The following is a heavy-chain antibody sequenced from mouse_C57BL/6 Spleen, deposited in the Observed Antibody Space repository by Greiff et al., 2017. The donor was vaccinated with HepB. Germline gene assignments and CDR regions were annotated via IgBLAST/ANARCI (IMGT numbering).Heavy chain of an antibody. CDR3: ARHGSSPFAY. D-gene: IGHD1-1*01. CDR1: GFTFSDYY. J-gene: IGHJ3*01. Sequence: DVHLVESGGGLVQPGGSLKLSCAASGFTFSDYYMYWVRQTPEKRLEWVAYISNGGGSTYYPDTVKGRFTISRDNAKNTLYLQMSRLKAEDTAMYYCARHGSSPFAYWGQGTLVTVSA. V-gene: IGHV5-12*01. CDR2: ISNGGGST.